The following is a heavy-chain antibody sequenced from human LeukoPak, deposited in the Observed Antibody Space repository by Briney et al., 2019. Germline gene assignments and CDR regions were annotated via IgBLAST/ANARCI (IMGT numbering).Heavy chain of an antibody. CDR1: GYTFTSYG. D-gene: IGHD6-13*01. J-gene: IGHJ6*02. Sequence: ASEKVSCKASGYTFTSYGISWVRQAPGQGLEWMGWISAYNGNTNYAQKLQGRVTMTTDTSTSTAYMELRSLRSDDTAVYYCASTIRIAALNDYYYYYGMDVWGQGTTVTVSS. CDR2: ISAYNGNT. CDR3: ASTIRIAALNDYYYYYGMDV. V-gene: IGHV1-18*01.